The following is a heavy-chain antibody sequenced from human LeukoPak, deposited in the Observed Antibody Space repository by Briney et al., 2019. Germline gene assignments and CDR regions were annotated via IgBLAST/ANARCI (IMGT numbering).Heavy chain of an antibody. D-gene: IGHD3-22*01. CDR1: GFTFSSYW. J-gene: IGHJ4*02. Sequence: PGGSLRLSCAASGFTFSSYWMSWVRQAPGKGLEWVANIKQDGSEKYYVDSVKGRFTISRDNAKNSLYLQMNSLRAEDTAVCYCAREGYYDSNARFDYWGQGTLVTVSS. CDR2: IKQDGSEK. V-gene: IGHV3-7*01. CDR3: AREGYYDSNARFDY.